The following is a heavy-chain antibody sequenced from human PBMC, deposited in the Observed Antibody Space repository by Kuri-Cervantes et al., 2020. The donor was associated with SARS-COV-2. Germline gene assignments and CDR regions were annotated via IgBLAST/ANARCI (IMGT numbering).Heavy chain of an antibody. J-gene: IGHJ4*02. CDR1: GSTFSSYW. CDR2: IYSGGST. Sequence: GESLKISCAASGSTFSSYWMSWVRQAPGKGLEWVSVIYSGGSTYYADSVKGRFTISRDNSKNTLYLQMNSLRAEDTAVYYCARALGNYWGQGTLVTVSS. V-gene: IGHV3-53*01. CDR3: ARALGNY.